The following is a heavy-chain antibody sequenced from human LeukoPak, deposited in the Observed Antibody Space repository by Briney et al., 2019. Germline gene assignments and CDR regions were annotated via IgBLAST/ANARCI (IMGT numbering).Heavy chain of an antibody. V-gene: IGHV4-4*02. J-gene: IGHJ4*02. CDR2: INHSGST. Sequence: PSGTLSLTCAVSGGSISSTNWWSWVRQTPGKGLEWIGEINHSGSTNYNPSLKSRVTISVDTSKNQFSLKLSSVTAADTAVYYCARLYPLLGYCSSTSCYYFDYWGQGTLVTVSS. CDR3: ARLYPLLGYCSSTSCYYFDY. CDR1: GGSISSTNW. D-gene: IGHD2-2*01.